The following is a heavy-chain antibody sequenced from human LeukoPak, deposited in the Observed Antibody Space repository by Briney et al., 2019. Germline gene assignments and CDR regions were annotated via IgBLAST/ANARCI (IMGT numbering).Heavy chain of an antibody. CDR1: GGSFSGYY. CDR3: ARMYSSSSPGDY. CDR2: INHSGST. Sequence: SETLSLTCAVYGGSFSGYYWSWIRQPPGKGLEWIGEINHSGSTSYNPSLKSRVTISVDTSKNQFSLKLSSVTAADTAVYYCARMYSSSSPGDYWGQGTLVTVSS. J-gene: IGHJ4*02. V-gene: IGHV4-34*01. D-gene: IGHD6-6*01.